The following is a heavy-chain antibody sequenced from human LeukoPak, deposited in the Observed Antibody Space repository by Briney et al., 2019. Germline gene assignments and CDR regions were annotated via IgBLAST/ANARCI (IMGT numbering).Heavy chain of an antibody. CDR1: GYTLTSYG. V-gene: IGHV1-18*01. J-gene: IGHJ5*02. Sequence: ASVKVSCKASGYTLTSYGISWVRQAPGQGLEWMGWISVDNGNTNYAEKVQGRVTMTTDTSTNTAYMELRSLRSDDTAVYYCARDLLGSSWCFDPWGQGTLVTVSS. D-gene: IGHD6-13*01. CDR2: ISVDNGNT. CDR3: ARDLLGSSWCFDP.